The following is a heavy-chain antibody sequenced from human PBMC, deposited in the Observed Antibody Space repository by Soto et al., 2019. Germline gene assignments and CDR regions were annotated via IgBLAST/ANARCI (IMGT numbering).Heavy chain of an antibody. D-gene: IGHD4-17*01. Sequence: PSETLSLTCTVSGGSISSSSYYWGWIRQPPGKGLEWIGSIYYSGSSYYNPSLKSRVTMSVDTSKNQFSLKLSSVTAADTAMYYCARLGDYGGTDYWGQGTLVTVSS. CDR2: IYYSGSS. CDR1: GGSISSSSYY. CDR3: ARLGDYGGTDY. J-gene: IGHJ4*02. V-gene: IGHV4-39*01.